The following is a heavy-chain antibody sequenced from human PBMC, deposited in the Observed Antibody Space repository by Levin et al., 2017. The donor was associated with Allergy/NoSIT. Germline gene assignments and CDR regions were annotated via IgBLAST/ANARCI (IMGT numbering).Heavy chain of an antibody. J-gene: IGHJ4*02. CDR3: ARDLGYYDSSGYYKFDY. CDR2: IIPIFGTA. Sequence: SVKVSCKASGGTFSSYAISWVRQAPGQGLEWMGGIIPIFGTANYAQKFQGRVTITADESTSTAYMELSSLRSEDTAVYYCARDLGYYDSSGYYKFDYWGQGTLVTVSS. CDR1: GGTFSSYA. D-gene: IGHD3-22*01. V-gene: IGHV1-69*13.